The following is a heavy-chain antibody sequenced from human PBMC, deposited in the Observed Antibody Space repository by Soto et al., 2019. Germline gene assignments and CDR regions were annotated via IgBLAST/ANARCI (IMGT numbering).Heavy chain of an antibody. CDR1: SGSISGSY. Sequence: SETLSLTCSVSSGSISGSYWSWIRQSPGKGLDWLGYVYYTGSTNYSPSLRSRVSISVDTSKNEFSLRLGSVTAADTAVYFCARSVAVPGAHIDYWGQGTQVTVSS. V-gene: IGHV4-59*01. CDR3: ARSVAVPGAHIDY. CDR2: VYYTGST. D-gene: IGHD6-19*01. J-gene: IGHJ4*02.